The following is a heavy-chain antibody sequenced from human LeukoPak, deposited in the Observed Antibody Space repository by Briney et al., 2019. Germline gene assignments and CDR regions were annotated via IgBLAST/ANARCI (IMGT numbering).Heavy chain of an antibody. CDR1: GYTFTSYD. CDR3: ARDRGTMVLGVIFDY. Sequence: GASVKVSCKASGYTFTSYDIHWVRQAPGQGLEWMGWINAYNGNTNYAQKLQGRVTMTRDTPTSTAYMELSSLRSDDTAVYYCARDRGTMVLGVIFDYWGQGTLVTVSS. D-gene: IGHD3-10*01. J-gene: IGHJ4*02. CDR2: INAYNGNT. V-gene: IGHV1-18*01.